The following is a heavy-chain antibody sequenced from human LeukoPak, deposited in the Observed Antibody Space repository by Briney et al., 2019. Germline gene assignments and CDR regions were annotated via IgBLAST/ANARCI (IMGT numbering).Heavy chain of an antibody. J-gene: IGHJ4*02. CDR2: IIPIFGTA. CDR3: ASGYYYDSSGHD. V-gene: IGHV1-69*06. Sequence: SVKVSCKASGYTFTSYGISWVRQAPGQGLEWMGGIIPIFGTANYAQKFQGRVTITADKSTSTAYMELSSLRSEDTAVYYCASGYYYDSSGHDWGQGTLVTVSS. CDR1: GYTFTSYG. D-gene: IGHD3-22*01.